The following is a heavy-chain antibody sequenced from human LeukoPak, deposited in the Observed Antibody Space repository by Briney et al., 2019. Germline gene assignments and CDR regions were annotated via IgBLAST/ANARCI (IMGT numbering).Heavy chain of an antibody. V-gene: IGHV3-15*01. D-gene: IGHD1-14*01. CDR2: IKSKNDGGTT. CDR3: TTDGGITIGPLFDF. J-gene: IGHJ4*02. CDR1: GITFTSAW. Sequence: GGSLRLSCAASGITFTSAWMGWVRQAPGKGLEWVGRIKSKNDGGTTDYAAPVRGRFTISTDDSKITSYLQMNNLKIEDTAVYYCTTDGGITIGPLFDFWGQGTLVTVSS.